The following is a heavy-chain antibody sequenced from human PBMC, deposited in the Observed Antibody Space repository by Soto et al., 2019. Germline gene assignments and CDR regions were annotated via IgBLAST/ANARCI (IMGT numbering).Heavy chain of an antibody. J-gene: IGHJ4*02. CDR3: AKGVASGPQSAIDY. Sequence: GGSLRLSCAASGFTFSSYAMSWVRQAPGKGLEWVSAISGSGGSTYYADSVKGRFTISRDNSKNTLYLQMNSLRAEDTAVYYCAKGVASGPQSAIDYWGKETLVTVPS. CDR1: GFTFSSYA. D-gene: IGHD3-3*01. CDR2: ISGSGGST. V-gene: IGHV3-23*01.